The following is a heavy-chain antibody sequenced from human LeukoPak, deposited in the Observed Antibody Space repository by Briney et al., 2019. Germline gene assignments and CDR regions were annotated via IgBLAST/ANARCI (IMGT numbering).Heavy chain of an antibody. CDR2: IIPILGIA. Sequence: GASVKVSCKASGYTFTSYDINWVRQAPGQGLEWMGRIIPILGIANYAQKFQGRVTITADKSTSTAYMELSSLRSEDTAVYYCAVDLGYCSSTSCYHSLGYYGMDVWGQGTTVTVSS. D-gene: IGHD2-2*01. V-gene: IGHV1-69*04. J-gene: IGHJ6*02. CDR1: GYTFTSYD. CDR3: AVDLGYCSSTSCYHSLGYYGMDV.